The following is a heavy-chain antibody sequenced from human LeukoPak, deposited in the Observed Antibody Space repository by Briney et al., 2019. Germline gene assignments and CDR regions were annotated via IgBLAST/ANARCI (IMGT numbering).Heavy chain of an antibody. CDR1: GYTFTGYY. J-gene: IGHJ4*02. D-gene: IGHD6-6*01. CDR2: INPNSGGT. Sequence: ASVKVSCKASGYTFTGYYMHWVRQAPGQGLEWMGWINPNSGGTNYAQKFQGWVTMTRDTSISTAYMELSRLRPDDTAVYYCARGASIAEPLTLGYWGQGTLVTVSS. CDR3: ARGASIAEPLTLGY. V-gene: IGHV1-2*04.